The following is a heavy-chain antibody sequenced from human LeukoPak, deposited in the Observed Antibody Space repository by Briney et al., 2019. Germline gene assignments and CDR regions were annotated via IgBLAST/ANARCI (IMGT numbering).Heavy chain of an antibody. V-gene: IGHV3-23*01. CDR2: ISGSGGST. J-gene: IGHJ6*02. Sequence: GGSLRLSCAASGFTFSSYAMSWVRQAPGKGLEWVSAISGSGGSTYYADSVKGRFTISRDNSKNTLYLQMNSLRAEDTAVYYCAKDLEAGTWYYYYYGMDVWGQGTTVTVSS. D-gene: IGHD6-19*01. CDR3: AKDLEAGTWYYYYYGMDV. CDR1: GFTFSSYA.